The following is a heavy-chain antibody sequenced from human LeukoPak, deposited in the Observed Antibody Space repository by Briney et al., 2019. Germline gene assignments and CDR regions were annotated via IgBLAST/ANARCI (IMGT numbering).Heavy chain of an antibody. CDR2: IKQGGSDK. Sequence: PGGSLRLSCVASGFTFSSYCMSWVRQAQGNGLEWVANIKQGGSDKYYVDSVRGRFTISRDNAKNSLYLQMNSLRGEDTAVYYCARGGYSSSYIAYWGQGTLVTVSS. D-gene: IGHD6-13*01. CDR3: ARGGYSSSYIAY. CDR1: GFTFSSYC. V-gene: IGHV3-7*04. J-gene: IGHJ4*02.